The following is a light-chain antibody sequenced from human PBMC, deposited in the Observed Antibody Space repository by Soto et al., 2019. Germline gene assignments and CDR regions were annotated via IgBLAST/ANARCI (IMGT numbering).Light chain of an antibody. CDR1: QDISNY. J-gene: IGKJ4*01. CDR2: DAS. CDR3: QQYDNLPLT. V-gene: IGKV1-33*01. Sequence: DIQMTQSPSSLSASVGDRVTITCQASQDISNYLNWYQQKPGKAPKLLIYDASNLETGVPSRFSGSGSGTDSTFTFSSLQPEDIATYYCQQYDNLPLTFGGGTKVEIK.